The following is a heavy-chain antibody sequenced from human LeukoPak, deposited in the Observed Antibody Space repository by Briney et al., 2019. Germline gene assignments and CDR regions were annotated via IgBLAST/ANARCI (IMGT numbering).Heavy chain of an antibody. CDR2: IKNDGAVK. CDR1: GFTFSYHW. J-gene: IGHJ4*02. V-gene: IGHV3-7*01. CDR3: AKDSYSKGDF. D-gene: IGHD6-13*01. Sequence: GGSLRLSCAASGFTFSYHWMTRVRQAPGKVLEWVANIKNDGAVKNYVDSVKGRFTISRDNAKNSLYLQMNSLRAEDTAVYYCAKDSYSKGDFWGQGVLVTVSS.